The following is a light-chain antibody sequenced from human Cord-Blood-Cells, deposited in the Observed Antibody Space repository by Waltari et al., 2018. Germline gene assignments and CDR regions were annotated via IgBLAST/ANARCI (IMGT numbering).Light chain of an antibody. CDR1: QSVNSSY. Sequence: ELVLTQSPGTLSLSPGERDTLSCRARQSVNSSYLAWYQQKPGQAPSLLIYVASSRATGMPDGFMGSGSGTAFTLTIIRLEPEEFAVYYCQQYGSSPRTFGQGTKVEIK. CDR2: VAS. V-gene: IGKV3-20*01. J-gene: IGKJ1*01. CDR3: QQYGSSPRT.